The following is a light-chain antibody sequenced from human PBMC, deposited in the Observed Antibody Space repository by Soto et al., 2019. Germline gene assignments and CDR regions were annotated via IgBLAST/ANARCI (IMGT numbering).Light chain of an antibody. CDR3: QQYNSFPYT. Sequence: DIPMTQSPSTLSASVGDRVTIPCRASQSISSWLAWYQQKPGKAPMLLIYKASSLESGVPSRFSGSGSGTEFTLTISSLQPDDFATYYCQQYNSFPYTFGQGTKLEIK. V-gene: IGKV1-5*03. J-gene: IGKJ2*01. CDR1: QSISSW. CDR2: KAS.